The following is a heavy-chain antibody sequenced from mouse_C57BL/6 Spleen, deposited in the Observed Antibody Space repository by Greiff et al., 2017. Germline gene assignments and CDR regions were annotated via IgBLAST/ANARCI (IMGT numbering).Heavy chain of an antibody. Sequence: VQLQQSGAELARPGASVKMSCKASGYTFTSYTMHWVKQRPGRGLEWIGYINPSSGYTKYNQKFKDKATLTADTSSSTAYMQLSSLTSEDSAVYYCARGATDDGYLANYFDGWGKGTTLTVAS. CDR3: ARGATDDGYLANYFDG. CDR1: GYTFTSYT. J-gene: IGHJ2*01. D-gene: IGHD2-3*01. CDR2: INPSSGYT. V-gene: IGHV1-4*01.